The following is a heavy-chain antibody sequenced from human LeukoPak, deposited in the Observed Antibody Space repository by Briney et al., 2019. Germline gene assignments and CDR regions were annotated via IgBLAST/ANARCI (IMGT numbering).Heavy chain of an antibody. Sequence: GGSLRLSCAASGFTFSDYYMSWIRQAPGKGLEWVSYISSSGSTIYYADSVKGRFTISRDNAKNSLYLQMNSLRAEDTAVYYCARDLAYCGGDCYSAREYYFDYWGQGTLVTVSS. J-gene: IGHJ4*02. V-gene: IGHV3-11*04. CDR1: GFTFSDYY. CDR2: ISSSGSTI. D-gene: IGHD2-21*01. CDR3: ARDLAYCGGDCYSAREYYFDY.